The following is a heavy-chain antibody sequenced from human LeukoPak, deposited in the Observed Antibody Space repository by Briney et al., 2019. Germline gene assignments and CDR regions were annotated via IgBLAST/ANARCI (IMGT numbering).Heavy chain of an antibody. J-gene: IGHJ6*02. V-gene: IGHV3-7*01. CDR1: GFTFRSYW. CDR3: ARDWRYCSSSSCLAMGV. D-gene: IGHD2-2*01. Sequence: PGGSLRLSCAASGFTFRSYWMSWVRQAPGKGLEWVANIERDGSEKYYVDSVKGRFIISRDNAKNSLYLEMNSLRAEDTAVYYCARDWRYCSSSSCLAMGVWGQGTTVTVSS. CDR2: IERDGSEK.